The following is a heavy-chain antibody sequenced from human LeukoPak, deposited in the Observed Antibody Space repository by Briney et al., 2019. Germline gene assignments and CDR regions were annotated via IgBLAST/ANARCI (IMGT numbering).Heavy chain of an antibody. J-gene: IGHJ4*02. CDR1: GGSISSGGYY. Sequence: SQTLSLTCTVSGGSISSGGYYWSWIRQHPGKGLEYIGYIHYSGNTYYNPSLKSRLDISLDMSKNQLSLKLRSVTAADTAVYYCARVDSYYDASGYYYFIDSWGQGALVTVSS. D-gene: IGHD3-22*01. CDR3: ARVDSYYDASGYYYFIDS. CDR2: IHYSGNT. V-gene: IGHV4-30-4*08.